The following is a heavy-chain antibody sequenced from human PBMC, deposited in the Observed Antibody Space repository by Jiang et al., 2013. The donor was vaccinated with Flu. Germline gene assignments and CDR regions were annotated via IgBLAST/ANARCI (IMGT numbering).Heavy chain of an antibody. CDR1: GYNFTNYW. D-gene: IGHD1-1*01. V-gene: IGHV5-51*01. Sequence: GAEVKKPGESLKISCKGSGYNFTNYWSGWVRLMPGKGLEWMGIIYPGDSDARYSPSFQGQVTISADKSTSTAYLQWSSLKASDTAMYYCARHSPYGLRYNWNEPFDYWGQGTLVTVSS. CDR2: IYPGDSDA. J-gene: IGHJ4*02. CDR3: ARHSPYGLRYNWNEPFDY.